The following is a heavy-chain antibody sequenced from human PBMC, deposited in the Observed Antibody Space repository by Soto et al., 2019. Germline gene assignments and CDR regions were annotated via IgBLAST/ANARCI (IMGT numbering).Heavy chain of an antibody. V-gene: IGHV4-31*03. CDR2: IYYSGST. Sequence: SETLSLTCTVSGGSISSGGYCWSWIRQHPGKGLEWIGYIYYSGSTYYNPSLKSRVTISVDTSKNQFSLKLSSVTAADTAVYYCARDPYYYDSSGYFLAGPRYGMDVWVQGTTVTVSS. J-gene: IGHJ6*02. CDR3: ARDPYYYDSSGYFLAGPRYGMDV. CDR1: GGSISSGGYC. D-gene: IGHD3-22*01.